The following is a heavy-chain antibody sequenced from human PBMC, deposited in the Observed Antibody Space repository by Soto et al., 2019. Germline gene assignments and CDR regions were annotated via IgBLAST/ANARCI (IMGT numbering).Heavy chain of an antibody. CDR2: ISGSGGST. J-gene: IGHJ4*02. CDR3: AKGGDYDFWSGYYRDY. V-gene: IGHV3-23*01. D-gene: IGHD3-3*01. CDR1: GFTFSSYA. Sequence: GGSLRLSCAASGFTFSSYAMSWVRQAPGKGLEWVSAISGSGGSTYYADSVKGRFTISRDNSKNTLYLQMNSLRAEDTAVYYCAKGGDYDFWSGYYRDYWGQGTLVTVSS.